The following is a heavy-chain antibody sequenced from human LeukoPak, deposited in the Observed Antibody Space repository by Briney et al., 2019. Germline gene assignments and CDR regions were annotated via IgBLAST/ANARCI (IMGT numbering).Heavy chain of an antibody. Sequence: GGSLRLSCAASGFTFSSSAMSWVRQAPGKGLKWVSAISNNGGYTYYADSVQGRFTISRDNSKSTLCLQMNSLRAEDTAVYYCAKQLGYCSDGSCYFLYWGQGTLVTVSS. CDR2: ISNNGGYT. CDR3: AKQLGYCSDGSCYFLY. CDR1: GFTFSSSA. D-gene: IGHD2-15*01. V-gene: IGHV3-23*01. J-gene: IGHJ4*02.